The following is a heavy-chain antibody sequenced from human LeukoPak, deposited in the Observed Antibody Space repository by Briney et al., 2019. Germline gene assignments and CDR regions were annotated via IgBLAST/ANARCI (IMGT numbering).Heavy chain of an antibody. CDR1: GFTFSSYG. J-gene: IGHJ5*02. CDR2: IWYDGSNK. D-gene: IGHD6-13*01. Sequence: GRSLRLSCAASGFTFSSYGMHWVRQAPGKGLEWVAVIWYDGSNKYYADSVKGRFTTSRDNSKNTLYLQMNSLRAEDTAVYYCARDDLGIAAAANWFDPWGQGTLVTVSS. V-gene: IGHV3-33*01. CDR3: ARDDLGIAAAANWFDP.